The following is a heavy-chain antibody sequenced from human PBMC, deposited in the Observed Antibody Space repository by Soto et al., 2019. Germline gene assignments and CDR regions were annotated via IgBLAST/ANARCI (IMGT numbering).Heavy chain of an antibody. J-gene: IGHJ4*02. CDR1: GVGFSNDG. D-gene: IGHD2-8*01. CDR3: AKLARYCTNGVCPGYYFDF. Sequence: PGGSLRLSCATSGVGFSNDGMSWVRQAPGKGLEWVSGISASGDSTYYADPVKGRFTISRDNSKNTLYLQMNSLRAEDTAVYYCAKLARYCTNGVCPGYYFDFWGQGTLVTVPS. CDR2: ISASGDST. V-gene: IGHV3-23*01.